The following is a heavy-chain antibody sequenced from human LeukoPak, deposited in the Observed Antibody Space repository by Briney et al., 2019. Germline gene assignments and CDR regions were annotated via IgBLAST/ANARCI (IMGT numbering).Heavy chain of an antibody. Sequence: ASVKLSCKAAVGTFSSYAISWVRQAPGQGLEWMGWISAYNGNTNYAQKLQGRVTMTTDTSTSTAYMELRSLRSDDTAVYYCARERAVVAANGPYDYWGQGTLVTVSS. V-gene: IGHV1-18*01. D-gene: IGHD2-15*01. J-gene: IGHJ4*02. CDR2: ISAYNGNT. CDR1: VGTFSSYA. CDR3: ARERAVVAANGPYDY.